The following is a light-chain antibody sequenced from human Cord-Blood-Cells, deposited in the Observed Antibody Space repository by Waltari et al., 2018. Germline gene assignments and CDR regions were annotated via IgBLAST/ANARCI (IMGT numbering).Light chain of an antibody. CDR3: MQSIQLPPS. Sequence: DIVMTQTLLSLSVTPGQPASISCKSSQSLLHSDGKTYLYWYLQKPGQSPQLLIYEVSNRFPGVPDRFSGSGSGTDFTLKISRVEAEDVGVYYCMQSIQLPPSFGPGTKVDIK. CDR2: EVS. CDR1: QSLLHSDGKTY. J-gene: IGKJ3*01. V-gene: IGKV2D-29*02.